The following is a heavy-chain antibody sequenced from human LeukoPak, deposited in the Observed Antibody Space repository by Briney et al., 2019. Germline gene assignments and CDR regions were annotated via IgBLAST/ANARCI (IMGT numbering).Heavy chain of an antibody. D-gene: IGHD1-20*01. CDR3: ARGIVTGTTNWFDP. J-gene: IGHJ5*02. V-gene: IGHV4-38-2*02. CDR1: GGSISSAYY. Sequence: SETLSLTCTVSGGSISSAYYWGWIRQPPGKGLEWIGTIYHSGSTYYNPSLKSRVTISIDTSKNQFSLKLTSVTAADTAVYYCARGIVTGTTNWFDPWGQGTLVTVSS. CDR2: IYHSGST.